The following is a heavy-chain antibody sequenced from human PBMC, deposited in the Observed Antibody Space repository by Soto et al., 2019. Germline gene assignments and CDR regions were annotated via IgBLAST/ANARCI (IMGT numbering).Heavy chain of an antibody. Sequence: QVQLVQSGAEVKKPGSSVKVSCKASGGTFSSHVFNWVRQAPGQGLEWMGGIMPIIGTATYAHKFQGRVTITADESTSTAYMELSSLSSEDTAVYYCSRDLEFRDGNISHLDYWGQGPLVTVSS. CDR2: IMPIIGTA. J-gene: IGHJ4*02. D-gene: IGHD3-10*01. CDR3: SRDLEFRDGNISHLDY. V-gene: IGHV1-69*01. CDR1: GGTFSSHV.